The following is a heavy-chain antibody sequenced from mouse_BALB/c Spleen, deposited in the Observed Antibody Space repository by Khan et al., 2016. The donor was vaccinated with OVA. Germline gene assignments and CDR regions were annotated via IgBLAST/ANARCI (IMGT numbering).Heavy chain of an antibody. D-gene: IGHD1-1*01. V-gene: IGHV1-20*02. CDR1: GYSFTGYF. CDR3: ARIYGSDFDY. CDR2: INPHIGET. J-gene: IGHJ2*01. Sequence: VQLQQSGPELVKPGASVKISCKASGYSFTGYFMNWVMQSHGKSLEWIGRINPHIGETFYHQKFKCKATLTVDESSSTAHMELLILASEDSAVYYCARIYGSDFDYWGQGTPLTVSS.